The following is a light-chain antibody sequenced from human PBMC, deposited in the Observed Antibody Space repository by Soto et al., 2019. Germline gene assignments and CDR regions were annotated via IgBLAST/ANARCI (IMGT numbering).Light chain of an antibody. J-gene: IGKJ4*01. CDR2: AAS. V-gene: IGKV1-9*01. CDR1: QGISSY. Sequence: DIQLTQSPSFLSASVGDRVTITCRASQGISSYLAWYQQKPGKAPKLLIYAASTLQSGVPSRFSGSGSGTEFNLTISTLQPEDFATYYCQQLNSYPHTFGGGTKVEIK. CDR3: QQLNSYPHT.